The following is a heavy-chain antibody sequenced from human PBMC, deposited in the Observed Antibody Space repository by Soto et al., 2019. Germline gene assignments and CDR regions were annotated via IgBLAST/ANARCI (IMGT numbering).Heavy chain of an antibody. J-gene: IGHJ5*02. V-gene: IGHV3-48*02. D-gene: IGHD2-2*01. CDR1: GFTFSSYS. Sequence: GGSLRLSCAASGFTFSSYSMNWVRQAPGKGLEWASYISSSSSTIYYADSVKGRFTISRDNAKNSLYLQMNSLRDEDTAVYYCARGVVGGWDWFDPWGQGTLVTVSS. CDR2: ISSSSSTI. CDR3: ARGVVGGWDWFDP.